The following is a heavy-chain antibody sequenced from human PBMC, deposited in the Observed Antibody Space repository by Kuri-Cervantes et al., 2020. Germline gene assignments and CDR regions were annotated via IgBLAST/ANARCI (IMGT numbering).Heavy chain of an antibody. D-gene: IGHD1-1*01. Sequence: GESLKISCAASGFTFSSYAMSWVRQAPGKGLEWVSAISGSGGGTYYADSVKGRFTISRDNAKNSLYLQMNSLRAEDTAVYYRAREAGRTYSLDYWGQGTLVTVSS. CDR3: AREAGRTYSLDY. CDR1: GFTFSSYA. V-gene: IGHV3-23*01. CDR2: ISGSGGGT. J-gene: IGHJ4*02.